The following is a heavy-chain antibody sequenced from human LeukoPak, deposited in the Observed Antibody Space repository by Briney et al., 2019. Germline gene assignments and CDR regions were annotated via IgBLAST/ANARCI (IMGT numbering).Heavy chain of an antibody. J-gene: IGHJ4*02. D-gene: IGHD3-10*01. CDR1: GFTFSSYG. Sequence: GRSLRLSCAASGFTFSSYGMHWVRQAPGKGLEWVAVIWYDGSNKYYADSVKGRFTISRDNSKNTLYLQMNSLRAEDTAVYYCARCFGEWIYYFDYWGQGTLVTVSS. CDR3: ARCFGEWIYYFDY. CDR2: IWYDGSNK. V-gene: IGHV3-33*08.